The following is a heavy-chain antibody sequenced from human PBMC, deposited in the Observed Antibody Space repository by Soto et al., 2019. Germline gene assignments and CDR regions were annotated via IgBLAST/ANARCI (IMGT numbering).Heavy chain of an antibody. V-gene: IGHV1-69*12. D-gene: IGHD6-19*01. Sequence: QVQLVQSGAEVKKPGSSVKVSCKASGGTFSSYAISWVRQAPGQGLEWMGGIIPIFGTANYAQKFQGRVTLTADXXTXTXXVELSSLRSEDTAVYYCAQGTEKQWPMSYCYGMDVWGRGTTVTVSS. CDR2: IIPIFGTA. CDR1: GGTFSSYA. CDR3: AQGTEKQWPMSYCYGMDV. J-gene: IGHJ6*02.